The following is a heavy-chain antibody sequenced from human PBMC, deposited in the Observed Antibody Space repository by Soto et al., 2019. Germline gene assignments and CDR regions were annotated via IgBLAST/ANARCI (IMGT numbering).Heavy chain of an antibody. V-gene: IGHV3-66*01. CDR2: IYSGGTT. D-gene: IGHD3-3*01. J-gene: IGHJ4*02. Sequence: EVQLVESGGGLVQPGGSLRLSCAASVLTVSGNYMSWVRQAPGKGLEWVSVIYSGGTTYYADSVKGRFTISRDNSKNTLYLQMNSLRAEDTAVYYCARVRGKVTFWGGYYYFDYWGQGTLVTVSS. CDR3: ARVRGKVTFWGGYYYFDY. CDR1: VLTVSGNY.